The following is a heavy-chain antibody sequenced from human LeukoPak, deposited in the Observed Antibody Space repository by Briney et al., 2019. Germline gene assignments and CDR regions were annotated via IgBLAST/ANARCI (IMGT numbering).Heavy chain of an antibody. J-gene: IGHJ4*02. V-gene: IGHV4-38-2*02. CDR2: IYHSGST. CDR3: AQDYYDSSGYYAR. D-gene: IGHD3-22*01. Sequence: SETLSLTCTVSGYSISSGYYWGWIRQPPGKGLEWIGSIYHSGSTYYNPSLKSRVTISVDTSKNQFSLKLSSVTAADTAVYYCAQDYYDSSGYYARWGQGTLVTVSS. CDR1: GYSISSGYY.